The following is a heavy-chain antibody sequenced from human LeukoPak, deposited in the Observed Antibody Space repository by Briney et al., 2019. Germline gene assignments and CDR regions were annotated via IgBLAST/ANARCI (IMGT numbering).Heavy chain of an antibody. D-gene: IGHD3-22*01. CDR1: GFTFSSYS. CDR3: ARDRGTSGYLP. Sequence: GGSLRLSCAASGFTFSSYSMNWVRQAPGKGLEWVSYISSISTIYYADSVKGRFTISRDNAKNSLYLQMSSLRDEDTAIYYCARDRGTSGYLPWGQGTLVTVSS. CDR2: ISSISTI. J-gene: IGHJ5*02. V-gene: IGHV3-48*02.